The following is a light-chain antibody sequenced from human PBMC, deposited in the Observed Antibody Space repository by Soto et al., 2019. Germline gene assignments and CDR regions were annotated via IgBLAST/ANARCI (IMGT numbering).Light chain of an antibody. V-gene: IGKV3-20*01. J-gene: IGKJ4*02. Sequence: ERSTRWSPSSQSVSSSYLAWYQQKPGQAPRLLIYGASSRATGIPDRFIFSGSGRDITFAFGIRDPADPALYSCRVYGNSLGTCAGGTKVDIK. CDR1: QSVSSSY. CDR3: RVYGNSLGT. CDR2: GAS.